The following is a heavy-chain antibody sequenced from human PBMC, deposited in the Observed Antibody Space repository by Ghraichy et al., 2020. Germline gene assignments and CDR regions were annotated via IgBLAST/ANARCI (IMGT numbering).Heavy chain of an antibody. CDR2: IYYSGST. V-gene: IGHV4-39*01. CDR3: ARRAHSSSWPYYFDY. CDR1: GGSISSSSYY. J-gene: IGHJ4*02. Sequence: SETLSLTCTVSGGSISSSSYYWGWIRQPPGKGLEWIGSIYYSGSTYYNPSLKSRVTISVDTSKNQFSLKLSSVTAADTAVYYCARRAHSSSWPYYFDYWGQGTLVTVSS. D-gene: IGHD6-13*01.